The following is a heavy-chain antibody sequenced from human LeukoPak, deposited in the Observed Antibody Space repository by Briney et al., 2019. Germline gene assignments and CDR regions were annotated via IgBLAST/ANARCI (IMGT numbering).Heavy chain of an antibody. CDR2: ISAYSGNT. Sequence: ASVKVSCKASGYTFTSYGISWVRQAPGQGLECMGWISAYSGNTNYAQKLQGRVTMTTDTSTSTAYMGLRSLRSDDTAVYYCARERSITIFGVVTPTLEWFDPLGQGTLVTVSS. D-gene: IGHD3-3*01. J-gene: IGHJ5*02. V-gene: IGHV1-18*01. CDR1: GYTFTSYG. CDR3: ARERSITIFGVVTPTLEWFDP.